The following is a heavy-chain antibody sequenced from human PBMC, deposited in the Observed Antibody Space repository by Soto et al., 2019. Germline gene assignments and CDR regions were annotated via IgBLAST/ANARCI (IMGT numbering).Heavy chain of an antibody. Sequence: VQLVESGGGLVKPGGSLRLSCEGSGFMFSSYNMNWVRQAPGRGLEWVSFISSSSAYKYYEDAVKGRFTISRDNDKNSVYLQMNSLRAVDAGLYYCARSAGYCTDTSCEKGWFDSWGQGTWVTVSS. D-gene: IGHD2-8*02. V-gene: IGHV3-21*01. J-gene: IGHJ5*01. CDR1: GFMFSSYN. CDR2: ISSSSAYK. CDR3: ARSAGYCTDTSCEKGWFDS.